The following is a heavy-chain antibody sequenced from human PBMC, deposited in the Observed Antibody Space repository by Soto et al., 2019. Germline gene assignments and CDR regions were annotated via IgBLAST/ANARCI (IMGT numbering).Heavy chain of an antibody. CDR3: ARGSDYYDSSGYSNWFDP. CDR1: GYTFTGYY. V-gene: IGHV1-2*02. J-gene: IGHJ5*02. Sequence: ASVKVSCKASGYTFTGYYMHWVRQAPGQGLERMGWINPNSGGTNYAQKFQGRVTMTRDTSISTAYMELSRLRSDDTAVYYCARGSDYYDSSGYSNWFDPWGQGTLVTVSS. CDR2: INPNSGGT. D-gene: IGHD3-22*01.